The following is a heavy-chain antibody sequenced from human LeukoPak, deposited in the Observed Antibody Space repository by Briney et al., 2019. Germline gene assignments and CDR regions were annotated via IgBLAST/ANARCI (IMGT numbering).Heavy chain of an antibody. D-gene: IGHD2-21*02. CDR1: GGTFNNYT. CDR2: IIPIFGTA. J-gene: IGHJ5*02. Sequence: SVKVSCKASGGTFNNYTISWVRQAPGQGLEWMGGIIPIFGTANYAQKFQGRVTITADKSTSTVYMDLSSPRSEDTAVYYCARTDCGGDCYSSRGWFDPWGQGTLVTVSS. V-gene: IGHV1-69*06. CDR3: ARTDCGGDCYSSRGWFDP.